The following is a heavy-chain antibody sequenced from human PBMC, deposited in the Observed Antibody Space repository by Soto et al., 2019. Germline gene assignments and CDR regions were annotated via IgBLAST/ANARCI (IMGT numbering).Heavy chain of an antibody. CDR2: IIPILGIA. V-gene: IGHV1-69*02. CDR3: ARGMVVAATTVNWFDP. Sequence: QVQLVQSGAEVKKPGSSVKVSCKASGGTFSSYPISWVRQAPGQGLEWMGRIIPILGIADYAQKFKGRVKITADKSKSTAYMELSSLRSEDTAVYYCARGMVVAATTVNWFDPWGQGTLVTVSS. D-gene: IGHD2-15*01. CDR1: GGTFSSYP. J-gene: IGHJ5*02.